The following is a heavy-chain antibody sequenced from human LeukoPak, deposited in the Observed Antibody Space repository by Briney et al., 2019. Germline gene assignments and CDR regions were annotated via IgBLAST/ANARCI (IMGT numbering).Heavy chain of an antibody. CDR2: MNPNSGNT. CDR1: GYTFTSYD. CDR3: ASLYDSSGYGIDY. V-gene: IGHV1-8*01. D-gene: IGHD3-22*01. J-gene: IGHJ4*02. Sequence: GASVKVSCKASGYTFTSYDINWVRQATGQGLEWMGWMNPNSGNTGYAQKFQGRVTMTRNTSISTAYMELSSLRSEDTAVYYCASLYDSSGYGIDYWGQGTLVTVSS.